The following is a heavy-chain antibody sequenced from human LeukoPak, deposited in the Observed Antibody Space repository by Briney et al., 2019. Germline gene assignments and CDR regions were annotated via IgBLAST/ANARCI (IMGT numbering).Heavy chain of an antibody. Sequence: SETLSLTCTVSGGSISSYYWSWIRQPPGKGLEGSGYIYYSGSTNYNPSLKSRVTISVDTSKNQFSLKLSSVTAADTAVYYCAGTYYDILTGLAPFDYWGQGTLVTVSS. CDR3: AGTYYDILTGLAPFDY. D-gene: IGHD3-9*01. CDR2: IYYSGST. V-gene: IGHV4-59*08. J-gene: IGHJ4*02. CDR1: GGSISSYY.